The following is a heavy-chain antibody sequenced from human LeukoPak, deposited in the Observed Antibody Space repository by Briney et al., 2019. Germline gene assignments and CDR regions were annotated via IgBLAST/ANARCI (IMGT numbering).Heavy chain of an antibody. CDR3: ARCWGSGIYLFDAFDI. D-gene: IGHD1-26*01. CDR1: GGSFSGYY. CDR2: INHSGST. J-gene: IGHJ3*02. V-gene: IGHV4-34*01. Sequence: PSETLSLTCAVYGGSFSGYYWSWIRQPPGKGLEWIGEINHSGSTNYNPSLKSRVTISVDTSKNQFSLKLSSVTAADTAVYYCARCWGSGIYLFDAFDIWGQGTMVTVSS.